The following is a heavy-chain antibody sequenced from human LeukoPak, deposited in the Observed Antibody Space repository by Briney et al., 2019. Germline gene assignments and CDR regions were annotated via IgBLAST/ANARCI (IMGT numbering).Heavy chain of an antibody. CDR3: ARDGRPNYYGSGSYYPEFDP. J-gene: IGHJ5*02. D-gene: IGHD3-10*01. CDR1: GGSISSCY. CDR2: IYYSGST. V-gene: IGHV4-59*01. Sequence: SETLSLTCTVSGGSISSCYWSWIRQPPGKGLEWIGYIYYSGSTNYNPSLKSRVTISVDTSNNQFSLKLSSVTAADTAVYYCARDGRPNYYGSGSYYPEFDPWGQGTLDTVSS.